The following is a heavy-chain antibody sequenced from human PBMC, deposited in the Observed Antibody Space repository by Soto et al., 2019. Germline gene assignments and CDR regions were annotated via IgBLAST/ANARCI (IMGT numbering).Heavy chain of an antibody. D-gene: IGHD1-26*01. V-gene: IGHV4-59*01. Sequence: SETLSLTCTVSSGSIGTYFWSWIRQPPGKGLEWIGYIYYSGTTNYNPSLRSRVTIFLDTSKNQFSLRLSSVTAADTAVYYCARGRGGTYDAFDIWGQGTLVTVSS. J-gene: IGHJ3*02. CDR1: SGSIGTYF. CDR2: IYYSGTT. CDR3: ARGRGGTYDAFDI.